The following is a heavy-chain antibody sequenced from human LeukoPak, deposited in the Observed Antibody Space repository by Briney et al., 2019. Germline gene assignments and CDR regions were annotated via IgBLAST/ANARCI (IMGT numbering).Heavy chain of an antibody. CDR2: IYYSGST. J-gene: IGHJ4*02. CDR1: GGSISSYY. V-gene: IGHV4-59*01. CDR3: ARAYWVGSSRYVLYFYY. Sequence: SETLSLTCTVSGGSISSYYGSWIRQPPGKGLEWIGYIYYSGSTNYNPSLKSRVTISVDTSKNQFSLKLSSVTAADTAVYYCARAYWVGSSRYVLYFYYWGQGTLVTVSS. D-gene: IGHD6-13*01.